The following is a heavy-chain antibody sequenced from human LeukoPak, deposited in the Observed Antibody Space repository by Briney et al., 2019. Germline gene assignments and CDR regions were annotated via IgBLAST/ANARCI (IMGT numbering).Heavy chain of an antibody. CDR2: ISGSGGST. Sequence: GGSLRLSCAASGFTFSSYAMSWVRQAPGKGLEWVSAISGSGGSTNYADSVKGRFTISRDNSKNTLYLQMNSLRAEDTAVYYCAKDSKLSYYYGMDVWGQGTTVTVSS. CDR1: GFTFSSYA. D-gene: IGHD2-2*01. J-gene: IGHJ6*02. V-gene: IGHV3-23*01. CDR3: AKDSKLSYYYGMDV.